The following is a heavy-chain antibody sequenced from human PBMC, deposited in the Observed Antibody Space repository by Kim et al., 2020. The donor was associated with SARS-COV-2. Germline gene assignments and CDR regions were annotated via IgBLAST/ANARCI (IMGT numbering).Heavy chain of an antibody. V-gene: IGHV3-23*01. Sequence: GGSLRLSCAASGFTFSSYAMSWVRQAPGKGLEWVSAISGSGGSTYYADSVKGRFTISRDNFKNTLYLQMNSLRAEDTAVYYCAKGDRGLWAPFDYWGQGTLVTVSS. CDR3: AKGDRGLWAPFDY. CDR2: ISGSGGST. D-gene: IGHD5-18*01. CDR1: GFTFSSYA. J-gene: IGHJ4*02.